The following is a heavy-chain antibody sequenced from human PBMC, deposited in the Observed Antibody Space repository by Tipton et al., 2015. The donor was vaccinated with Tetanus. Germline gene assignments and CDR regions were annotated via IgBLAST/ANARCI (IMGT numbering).Heavy chain of an antibody. V-gene: IGHV4-31*03. CDR3: ARDQGGGRVVRLNWFDP. CDR1: GGSINSGGYF. D-gene: IGHD6-6*01. J-gene: IGHJ5*02. CDR2: IYYSGDT. Sequence: LVKPTQTLSLTCSVSGGSINSGGYFWNWIRQQPGKGPEWIGYIYYSGDTFYNPSLKSRVTISVDTSKNQFSLNLRSVTAADTAVYYCARDQGGGRVVRLNWFDPWGQGTLVTVSS.